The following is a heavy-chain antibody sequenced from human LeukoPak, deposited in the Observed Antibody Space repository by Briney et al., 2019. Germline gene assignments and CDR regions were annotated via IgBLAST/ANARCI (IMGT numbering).Heavy chain of an antibody. J-gene: IGHJ6*03. CDR2: IYTSGST. CDR1: GGSISSYY. CDR3: ARTRANLDYYYYMDV. Sequence: SETLSLTCTVSGGSISSYYWSWIRQPAGKGLEWIGRIYTSGSTNYNPSLTSRVTMSVDTSKNQFSLKLSSVTAADTAVYYCARTRANLDYYYYMDVWGKGTTVTVSS. V-gene: IGHV4-4*07.